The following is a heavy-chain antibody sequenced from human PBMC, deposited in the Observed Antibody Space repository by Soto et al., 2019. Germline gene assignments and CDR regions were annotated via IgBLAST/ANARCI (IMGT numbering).Heavy chain of an antibody. J-gene: IGHJ4*02. V-gene: IGHV1-18*01. CDR3: ARDLSDIVLMVYANYFDY. CDR1: GYTFTSYG. D-gene: IGHD2-8*01. Sequence: ASVKASCKASGYTFTSYGISWVRQAPGQGLEWMGWISAYNGNTNYAQKLQGRVTMTTDTSTSTAYMELRSLRSDDTAVYYCARDLSDIVLMVYANYFDYWGQGTLVTVSS. CDR2: ISAYNGNT.